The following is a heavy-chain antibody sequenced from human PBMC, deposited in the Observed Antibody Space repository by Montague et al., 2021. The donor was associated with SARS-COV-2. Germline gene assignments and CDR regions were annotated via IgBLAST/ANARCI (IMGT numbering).Heavy chain of an antibody. J-gene: IGHJ6*02. CDR3: ARLPYDNSYGMDV. CDR2: IDYRGST. Sequence: SETLSLTCTVSGGSISTYYWNWIRQFPGKGLEWIGYIDYRGSTNYNPSLQSRVIISVDRSKIQFSLKLNSVTAADTAIYYCARLPYDNSYGMDVWGQGTTVTVSS. D-gene: IGHD3-9*01. CDR1: GGSISTYY. V-gene: IGHV4-59*01.